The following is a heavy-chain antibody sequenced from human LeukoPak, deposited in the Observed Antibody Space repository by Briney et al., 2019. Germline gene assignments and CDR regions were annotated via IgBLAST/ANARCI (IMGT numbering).Heavy chain of an antibody. D-gene: IGHD3-3*01. CDR3: ARGGPYDFWSGYTNFDY. V-gene: IGHV1-18*04. Sequence: ASVKVSCKASGYTFTSYGISWFRQAPGQGLEWMGWISAYNGNTNYAQKLQGRVTMTTDTSTSTAYMELTSLRSDDTAVYYCARGGPYDFWSGYTNFDYWGQGTLVTVSS. CDR1: GYTFTSYG. CDR2: ISAYNGNT. J-gene: IGHJ4*02.